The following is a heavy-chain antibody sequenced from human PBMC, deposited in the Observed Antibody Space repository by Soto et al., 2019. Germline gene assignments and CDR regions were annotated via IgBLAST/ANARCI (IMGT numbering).Heavy chain of an antibody. CDR1: GVSISSGGYS. CDR2: IYHSGST. V-gene: IGHV4-30-2*01. J-gene: IGHJ4*02. CDR3: ARGGWSLDY. Sequence: SETLSLTCAVSGVSISSGGYSWSWIRQPPGKGLEWIGYIYHSGSTYYNPSLKSRVTISVDTSKNQFSLKLSSVTAADTAVYYCARGGWSLDYWGQGTLVTVSS. D-gene: IGHD2-15*01.